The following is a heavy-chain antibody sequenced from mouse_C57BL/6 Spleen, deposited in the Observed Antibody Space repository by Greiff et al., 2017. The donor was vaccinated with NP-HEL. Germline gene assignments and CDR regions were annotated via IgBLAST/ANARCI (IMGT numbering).Heavy chain of an antibody. CDR3: ARRNYDGYSWFAY. CDR2: IHPNSGST. CDR1: GYTFTSYW. V-gene: IGHV1-64*01. Sequence: QVQLKESGAELVKPGASVKLSCKASGYTFTSYWMHWVKQRPGQGLEWIGMIHPNSGSTNYNEKFKSKATLTVDKSSSTAYMQLSSLTSEDSAVYYCARRNYDGYSWFAYWGQGTLVTVSA. J-gene: IGHJ3*01. D-gene: IGHD2-3*01.